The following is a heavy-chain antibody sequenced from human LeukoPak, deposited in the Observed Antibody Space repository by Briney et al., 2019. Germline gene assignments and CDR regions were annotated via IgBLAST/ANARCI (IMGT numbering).Heavy chain of an antibody. V-gene: IGHV3-7*01. J-gene: IGHJ4*02. CDR1: GFTFNMYT. D-gene: IGHD3-10*01. CDR3: VKVAKYYYGSETYYFFEH. Sequence: PGGSLRLSCAASGFTFNMYTMNWVRQAPGKGLEWVANVNQDGTEKYYVDSVKGRFTISRDNAKNSLDLQMNSLRVEDTAIYYCVKVAKYYYGSETYYFFEHWGQGTPVTASS. CDR2: VNQDGTEK.